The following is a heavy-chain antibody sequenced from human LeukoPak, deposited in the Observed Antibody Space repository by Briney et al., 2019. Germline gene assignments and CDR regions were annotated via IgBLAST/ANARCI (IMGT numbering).Heavy chain of an antibody. D-gene: IGHD4-17*01. CDR2: IKQDGSEK. CDR3: ARDRFEDYGDTELGY. V-gene: IGHV3-7*01. Sequence: GSLRLSCAASGFTFSTYWMSWVRQAPGKGLEWVANIKQDGSEKYYVDSVKGRFTISRDNAKNSLYLQMNSLRAEDTAVYYCARDRFEDYGDTELGYWGQGTLVTVSS. J-gene: IGHJ4*02. CDR1: GFTFSTYW.